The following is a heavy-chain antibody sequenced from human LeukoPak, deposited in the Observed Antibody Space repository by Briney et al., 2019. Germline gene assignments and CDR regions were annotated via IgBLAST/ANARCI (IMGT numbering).Heavy chain of an antibody. CDR3: ARDRGVTDTEFDY. V-gene: IGHV4-59*01. CDR1: SGSISSYY. D-gene: IGHD2-21*02. Sequence: SETLSLTCTVSSGSISSYYWSWIRQPPGKGLEWIGYIYYSGSTNYNPSLKSRVTISVDTSKNQFSLKLSSVTAADTAVYYCARDRGVTDTEFDYWGQGTLVTVSS. CDR2: IYYSGST. J-gene: IGHJ4*02.